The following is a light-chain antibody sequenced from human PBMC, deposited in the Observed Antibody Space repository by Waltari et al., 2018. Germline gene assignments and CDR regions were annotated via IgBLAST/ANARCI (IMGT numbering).Light chain of an antibody. CDR1: QSVRSY. V-gene: IGKV3-11*01. CDR3: EQSRNWPAIT. Sequence: DIVLTQSPVTLSLSPGERATLSCRASQSVRSYLAWYQQTPGQHPRLLIYDASNRATGIPARFSGRGSGKDFTLTISSLEPEDFAGDYCEQSRNWPAITFGQGTRLDMK. CDR2: DAS. J-gene: IGKJ5*01.